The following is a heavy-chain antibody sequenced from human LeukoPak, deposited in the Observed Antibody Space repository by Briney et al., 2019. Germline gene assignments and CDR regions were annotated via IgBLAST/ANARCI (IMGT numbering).Heavy chain of an antibody. D-gene: IGHD2-2*01. CDR2: ISSSSSYI. CDR1: GFTFSSYS. V-gene: IGHV3-21*04. Sequence: KPGGSLRLSCAASGFTFSSYSMNWVRQAPGKGLEWVSSISSSSSYIYYADSVKGRFTISRDNAKNSLYLQMNSLRAEDTAVYYCANDCSSTSCHQGLFDYWGQGTLVTVSS. CDR3: ANDCSSTSCHQGLFDY. J-gene: IGHJ4*02.